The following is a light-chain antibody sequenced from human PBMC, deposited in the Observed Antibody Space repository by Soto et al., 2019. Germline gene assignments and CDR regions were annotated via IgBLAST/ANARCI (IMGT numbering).Light chain of an antibody. J-gene: IGKJ4*01. V-gene: IGKV3-20*01. Sequence: EIVLTRSPGTWSFPPGERATLSGRPGQSVTGFFLAWYPHKPGQAPRLLINHTSTRATGIPDRFSGYGSGTDFTLTISRLEPEDCAVYYCQQYGGSPLTFGGGTKVEI. CDR2: HTS. CDR3: QQYGGSPLT. CDR1: QSVTGFF.